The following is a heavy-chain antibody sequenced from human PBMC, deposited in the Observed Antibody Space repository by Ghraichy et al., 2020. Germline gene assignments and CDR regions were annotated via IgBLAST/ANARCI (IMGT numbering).Heavy chain of an antibody. CDR2: FSGSGGST. CDR1: EFTFSNYA. Sequence: GSLRLSCAASEFTFSNYAMSWVRQAPGKGLEWVSTFSGSGGSTYYADSVKGRFTISRDTSKNTLFLQMNSLRAEDTAVYYCAKCGSGTVTIRSTSRWYFDLWGRGTLVTVSS. D-gene: IGHD4-17*01. J-gene: IGHJ2*01. CDR3: AKCGSGTVTIRSTSRWYFDL. V-gene: IGHV3-23*01.